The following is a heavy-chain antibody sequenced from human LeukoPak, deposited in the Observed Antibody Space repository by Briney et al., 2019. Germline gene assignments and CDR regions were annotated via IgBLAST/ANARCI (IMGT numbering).Heavy chain of an antibody. CDR3: ARAIGYSLDY. V-gene: IGHV4-59*01. CDR2: IYYGGST. J-gene: IGHJ4*02. Sequence: SETLSLTCTVSGGSISSYYWSWIRQPPGKGLEWIGYIYYGGSTNYNPSLKSRVTISVDTSKNQFSLKLSSVTAADTAVYYCARAIGYSLDYWGQGTLVTVSS. CDR1: GGSISSYY. D-gene: IGHD5-18*01.